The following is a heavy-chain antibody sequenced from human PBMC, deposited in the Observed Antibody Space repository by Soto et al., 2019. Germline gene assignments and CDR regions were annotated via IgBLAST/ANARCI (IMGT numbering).Heavy chain of an antibody. CDR3: ARDGFNKNQRGYYYGMDV. CDR2: ISSSGSTI. D-gene: IGHD2-2*01. CDR1: GFTFSSYE. Sequence: GSLRLSCAASGFTFSSYEMNWVLQAPGKGLEWVSYISSSGSTIYYADSVKGRFTISRDNAKNSLYLQMNSLRADDTAVYYCARDGFNKNQRGYYYGMDVWGQGTTVTVSS. V-gene: IGHV3-48*03. J-gene: IGHJ6*02.